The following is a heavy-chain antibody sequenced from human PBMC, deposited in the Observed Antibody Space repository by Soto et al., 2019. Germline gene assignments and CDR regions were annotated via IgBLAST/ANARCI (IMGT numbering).Heavy chain of an antibody. D-gene: IGHD1-26*01. V-gene: IGHV1-69*01. Sequence: VQLVQSGAEVKQPGSSVKVSCKASVGTFSSYTVTWVRQAPGQGLEWMGGFVPIGGTTDYSQNFQGRLTITADESATTGYMELSSLTSDDTARYYCAIGSTYSGEFEFWGQGTLVTVSS. CDR1: VGTFSSYT. CDR3: AIGSTYSGEFEF. CDR2: FVPIGGTT. J-gene: IGHJ4*02.